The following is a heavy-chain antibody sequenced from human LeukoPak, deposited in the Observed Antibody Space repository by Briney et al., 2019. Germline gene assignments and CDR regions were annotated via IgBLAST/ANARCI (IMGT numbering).Heavy chain of an antibody. CDR2: IFHSGSI. CDR1: GYSISSGYY. CDR3: ARMGVSYYYDSSTYYPTAFDV. Sequence: SETLSLTCAVSGYSISSGYYWGWIRQSPGKGLEWIATIFHSGSIYYNPSLKSLVTLSVDTSKNQFSLRLNSVTAADTDLYYCARMGVSYYYDSSTYYPTAFDVWGQGTMVSVSS. V-gene: IGHV4-38-2*01. D-gene: IGHD3-22*01. J-gene: IGHJ3*01.